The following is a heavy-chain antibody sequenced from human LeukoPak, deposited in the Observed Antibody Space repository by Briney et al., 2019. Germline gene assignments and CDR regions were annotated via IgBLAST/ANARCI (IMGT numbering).Heavy chain of an antibody. CDR2: IYYSGST. CDR3: AGYCSSTSCYSDAFDI. J-gene: IGHJ3*02. D-gene: IGHD2-2*01. Sequence: SETLSLTCTVSGGSISSYYWSWIRQPPGKGLEWIGYIYYSGSTNYNPSLKSRVTISVDTSKNQFSLKLSSVTAADTAVYYCAGYCSSTSCYSDAFDIWGQGTMVTVSS. CDR1: GGSISSYY. V-gene: IGHV4-59*01.